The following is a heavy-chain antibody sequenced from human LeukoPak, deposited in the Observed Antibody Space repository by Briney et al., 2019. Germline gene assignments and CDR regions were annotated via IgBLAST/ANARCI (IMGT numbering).Heavy chain of an antibody. CDR3: VKVSEFKITFGGVID. CDR1: GFTFSNYG. J-gene: IGHJ4*02. Sequence: GGSLRLSCAASGFTFSNYGMHWVRQAPGKGLEWVAVISYDGSNKYYAESVKGRFTISRDNSKNTLYLQMNSLRAEDTAVFYCVKVSEFKITFGGVIDWGQGTPVTVSS. V-gene: IGHV3-30*18. CDR2: ISYDGSNK. D-gene: IGHD3-16*02.